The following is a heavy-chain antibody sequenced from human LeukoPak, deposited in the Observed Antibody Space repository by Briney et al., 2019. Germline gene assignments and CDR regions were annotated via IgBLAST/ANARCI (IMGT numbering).Heavy chain of an antibody. V-gene: IGHV4-39*01. J-gene: IGHJ4*02. CDR2: IYYSGST. D-gene: IGHD6-6*01. CDR3: AGPFTAARPVDY. CDR1: GGSISSYY. Sequence: PSETLSLTCTVSGGSISSYYWGWIRQPPGKGLEWIGSIYYSGSTYYNPSLKSRVTISVDTSKNQFSLKLSSVTAADTAVYYCAGPFTAARPVDYWGQGTLVTVSS.